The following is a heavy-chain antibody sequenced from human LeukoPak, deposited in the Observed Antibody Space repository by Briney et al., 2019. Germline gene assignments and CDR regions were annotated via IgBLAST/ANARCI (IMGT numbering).Heavy chain of an antibody. CDR3: AKSPPRGYNWGYYFDY. V-gene: IGHV3-43D*03. CDR1: GFTFDDYA. D-gene: IGHD5-24*01. CDR2: ISWDGSST. J-gene: IGHJ4*02. Sequence: GGSLRLSCAASGFTFDDYAMHWVRQAPGKGLEWVSLISWDGSSTYYADSVKGRFTISRDNSKNSLSLQMSSLRPEDTAFYYCAKSPPRGYNWGYYFDYWGQGTLVTVSS.